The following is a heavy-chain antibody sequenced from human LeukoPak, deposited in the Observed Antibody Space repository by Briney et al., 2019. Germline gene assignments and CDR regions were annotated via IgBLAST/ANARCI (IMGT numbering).Heavy chain of an antibody. CDR1: GFTFSSYG. J-gene: IGHJ3*02. V-gene: IGHV3-33*01. CDR2: IWYDGSNK. CDR3: ARGAGTTGTDAFDI. Sequence: GGSLRLSCAASGFTFSSYGMHWARQAPGKGLEWVAVIWYDGSNKYYADSVKGRFTISRDNSKNTLYLQMNSLRAEDTAVYYCARGAGTTGTDAFDIWGQGTMVTVSS. D-gene: IGHD1-1*01.